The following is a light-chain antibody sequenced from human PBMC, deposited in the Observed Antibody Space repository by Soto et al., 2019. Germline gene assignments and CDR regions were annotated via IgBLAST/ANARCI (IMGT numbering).Light chain of an antibody. V-gene: IGKV3-20*01. CDR2: GAS. Sequence: EIVLTQSPGTLSLSPGERATLSCRASQSVRSSYLAWYQQKPGQAPRLLMYGASSRATGIPDRFSGSGSGTDFTLTISRLEPEDFAVYYCLQYGSSPWTFGQGTKVDIK. J-gene: IGKJ1*01. CDR1: QSVRSSY. CDR3: LQYGSSPWT.